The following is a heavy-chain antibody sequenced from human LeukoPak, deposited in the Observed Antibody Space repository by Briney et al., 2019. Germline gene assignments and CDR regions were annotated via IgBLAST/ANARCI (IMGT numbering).Heavy chain of an antibody. J-gene: IGHJ5*02. CDR2: VNPSGDST. V-gene: IGHV1-46*01. Sequence: GAAVKVSCKASGYTFIRYYIHWVRQAPGQGLEWMGIVNPSGDSTSYAQKFQGKVTMTRDTSTSTGYMELSSLRSEETAVYYCASDLDDIVVVPAADRRDWFDPWGQGTLVTVSS. CDR3: ASDLDDIVVVPAADRRDWFDP. CDR1: GYTFIRYY. D-gene: IGHD2-2*01.